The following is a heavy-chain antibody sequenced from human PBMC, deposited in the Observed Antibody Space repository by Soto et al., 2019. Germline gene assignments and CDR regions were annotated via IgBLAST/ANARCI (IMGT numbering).Heavy chain of an antibody. CDR3: AKEGAYIKRWSSAGYLQH. D-gene: IGHD3-16*01. V-gene: IGHV3-23*01. CDR2: ISGSGGST. Sequence: DVKLLESGGGVVQPGGSLRLSCAASGFAFNNYAMNWVRQAPGKGLEWVSHISGSGGSTDYADSVKGRFSISKDSSKNTLYLHMNRLRAEDTALYFWAKEGAYIKRWSSAGYLQHWGLGTQVTVSS. J-gene: IGHJ1*01. CDR1: GFAFNNYA.